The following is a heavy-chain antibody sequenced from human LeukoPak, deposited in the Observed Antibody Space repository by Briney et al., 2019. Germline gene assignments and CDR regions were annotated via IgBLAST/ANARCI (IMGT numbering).Heavy chain of an antibody. J-gene: IGHJ6*04. CDR2: ISYDGSNK. CDR3: AKDSDYYGMDV. V-gene: IGHV3-30*18. CDR1: GFTFSSYG. Sequence: PGRSLRLSCAASGFTFSSYGMHWVRQAPGKGLEWVAVISYDGSNKYYADSVKGRFTISRDNSKNTPYLQMNSLRAEDTAVYYCAKDSDYYGMDVWGKGTTVTVSS.